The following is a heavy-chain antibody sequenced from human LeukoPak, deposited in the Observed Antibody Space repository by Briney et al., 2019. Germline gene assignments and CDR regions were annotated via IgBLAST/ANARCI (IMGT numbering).Heavy chain of an antibody. V-gene: IGHV1-69*06. J-gene: IGHJ5*02. Sequence: ASVKVSCKASRGTFSSYAISWVRQAPGQGLEWMGGIIPIFGTANYAQKFQGRVTITADKSTSTAYMELSSLRSEDTAVYYCARDREQQQLVKLYNWCDPWGQGTLVTVSS. CDR2: IIPIFGTA. CDR1: RGTFSSYA. CDR3: ARDREQQQLVKLYNWCDP. D-gene: IGHD6-13*01.